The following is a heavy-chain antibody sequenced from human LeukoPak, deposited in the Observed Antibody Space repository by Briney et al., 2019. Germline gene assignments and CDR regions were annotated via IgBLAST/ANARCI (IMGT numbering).Heavy chain of an antibody. CDR1: GGSIGGNN. D-gene: IGHD3-22*01. Sequence: SETLSLTSTVSGGSIGGNNWRWNRPPPGKGLGGIGYIYYSGSTNYNPSLKSRVTISVDTSKSQCTLKLSSVTAADTAVYYCARGPHDSSGFLFYWGQGTLVTVSS. CDR2: IYYSGST. V-gene: IGHV4-59*12. J-gene: IGHJ4*02. CDR3: ARGPHDSSGFLFY.